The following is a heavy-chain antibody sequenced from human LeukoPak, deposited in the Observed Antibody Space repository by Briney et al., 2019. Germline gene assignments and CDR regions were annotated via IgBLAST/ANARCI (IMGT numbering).Heavy chain of an antibody. V-gene: IGHV4-39*07. CDR1: GGSISSSSYY. CDR2: IYYSGST. Sequence: SETLSHTCTVSGGSISSSSYYWGWIRQPPGKGLEWIGSIYYSGSTYYNPSLKSRVTISVDTSKNQFSLKLSSVTAADTAVYYCARETTHYGDYRRPTFDYWGQGTLVTVSS. J-gene: IGHJ4*02. CDR3: ARETTHYGDYRRPTFDY. D-gene: IGHD4-17*01.